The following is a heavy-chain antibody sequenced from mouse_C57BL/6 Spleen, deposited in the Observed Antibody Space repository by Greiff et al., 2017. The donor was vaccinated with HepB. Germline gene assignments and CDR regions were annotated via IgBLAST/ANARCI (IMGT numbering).Heavy chain of an antibody. CDR3: ARHALYGSSSYWYFDV. CDR2: INSDGGST. V-gene: IGHV5-2*01. CDR1: EYEFPSHD. J-gene: IGHJ1*03. D-gene: IGHD1-1*01. Sequence: VESGGGLVQPGASLKLSCESNEYEFPSHDMSWVRKTPEKRLELVAAINSDGGSTYYPDTMERRFIISRDNTKKTLYLQMSSLRSEDTALYYCARHALYGSSSYWYFDVWGTGTTVTVSS.